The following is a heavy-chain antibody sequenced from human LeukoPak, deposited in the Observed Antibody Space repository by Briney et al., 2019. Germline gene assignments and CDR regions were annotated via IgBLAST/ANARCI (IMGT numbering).Heavy chain of an antibody. V-gene: IGHV4-34*01. J-gene: IGHJ6*02. CDR2: INHSGCT. CDR3: ARGMGRLVGYYYYGMDV. D-gene: IGHD1-1*01. Sequence: SETLSLTCAVYGGSFSGYYWSWIRQPPGKGLEWIGEINHSGCTNYNPSLKSRVTISVDTSKNQFSLKLSSVTAADTAVYYCARGMGRLVGYYYYGMDVWGQGTTVTVSS. CDR1: GGSFSGYY.